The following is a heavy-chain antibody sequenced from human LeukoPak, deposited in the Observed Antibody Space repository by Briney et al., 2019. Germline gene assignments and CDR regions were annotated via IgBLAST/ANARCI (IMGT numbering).Heavy chain of an antibody. CDR3: ASFSGWPHFDY. J-gene: IGHJ4*02. Sequence: GGSLRLSCAASGFTFSSCSMNWVRQAPGKGLEWVSSISSSSSYIYYADSVKGRFTISRDNAKNSLYLQMNSLRAEDTAVYYCASFSGWPHFDYWGQGTLVTVSS. CDR2: ISSSSSYI. D-gene: IGHD6-19*01. CDR1: GFTFSSCS. V-gene: IGHV3-21*01.